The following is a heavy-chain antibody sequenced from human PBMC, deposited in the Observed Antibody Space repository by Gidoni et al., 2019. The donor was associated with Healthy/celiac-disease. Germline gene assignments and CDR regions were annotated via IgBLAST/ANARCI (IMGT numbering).Heavy chain of an antibody. V-gene: IGHV4-38-2*01. CDR3: ARGAGYCSGGSCYSEGGNFDY. Sequence: QVQLQESGPGLVKPSETLSLTCAVSGYSISSGYYWGWIRQPPGKGLEWIGSIYHSGSTYYNPSLKSRVTISVDTSKNQFSLKLSSVTAADTAVYYCARGAGYCSGGSCYSEGGNFDYWGQGTLVTVSS. J-gene: IGHJ4*02. CDR1: GYSISSGYY. D-gene: IGHD2-15*01. CDR2: IYHSGST.